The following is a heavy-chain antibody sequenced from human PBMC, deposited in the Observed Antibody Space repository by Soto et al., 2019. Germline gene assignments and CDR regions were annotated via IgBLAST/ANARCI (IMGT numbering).Heavy chain of an antibody. V-gene: IGHV1-2*04. D-gene: IGHD1-7*01. CDR2: INPNSVGT. CDR1: GYTFTGYY. J-gene: IGHJ6*03. CDR3: ARGGLEVRSYYYYYYYMDV. Sequence: QVQLVQSGAEVKKPGASVKVSCKASGYTFTGYYMHWVRQAPGQGLEGMGWINPNSVGTNYAQKFQGWVTMTRDTSVSTAYMELSRLRSDDTAVYYCARGGLEVRSYYYYYYYMDVWGKGTTVTVSS.